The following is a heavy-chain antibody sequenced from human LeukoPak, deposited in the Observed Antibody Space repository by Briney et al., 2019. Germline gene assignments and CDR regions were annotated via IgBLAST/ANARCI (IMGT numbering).Heavy chain of an antibody. CDR3: ARGLVRGVIPDWFDP. Sequence: ASVKVSCKASGYTFTSYAMHWVRQAPGQRLERMGWINAGNGNTKYSQKFQGRVTITRDTSASTAYMELSSLRSEDTAVYYCARGLVRGVIPDWFDPWGQGTLVTVSS. CDR2: INAGNGNT. V-gene: IGHV1-3*01. CDR1: GYTFTSYA. D-gene: IGHD3-10*01. J-gene: IGHJ5*02.